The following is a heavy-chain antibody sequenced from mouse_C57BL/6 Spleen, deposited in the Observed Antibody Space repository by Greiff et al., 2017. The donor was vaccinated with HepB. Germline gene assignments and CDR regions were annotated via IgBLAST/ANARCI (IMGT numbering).Heavy chain of an antibody. CDR2: INPNNGGT. V-gene: IGHV1-18*01. CDR3: ARAGYYYGSSFYAMDY. J-gene: IGHJ4*01. Sequence: DVQLQESGPELVKPGASVKIPCKASGYTFTDYNMDWVKQSHGKSLEWIGDINPNNGGTIYNQKFKGKATLTVDKSSSTAYMELRSLTSEDTAVYYCARAGYYYGSSFYAMDYWGQGTSVTVSS. D-gene: IGHD1-1*01. CDR1: GYTFTDYN.